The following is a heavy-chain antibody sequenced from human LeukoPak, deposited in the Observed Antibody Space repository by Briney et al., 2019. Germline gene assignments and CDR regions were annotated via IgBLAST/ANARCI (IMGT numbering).Heavy chain of an antibody. J-gene: IGHJ3*02. V-gene: IGHV3-23*01. CDR1: GGTFDDYA. D-gene: IGHD4-17*01. CDR3: AKDPNGDYIGTFDI. CDR2: VLGSGVTT. Sequence: GRSLRLSCVLSGGTFDDYAMHWVRQSPGKGLERVPTVLGSGVTTYYADSVQGRFTISRDNSKNTLYLQMNSLRAEDTAVYYCAKDPNGDYIGTFDIWGQGTMVVVS.